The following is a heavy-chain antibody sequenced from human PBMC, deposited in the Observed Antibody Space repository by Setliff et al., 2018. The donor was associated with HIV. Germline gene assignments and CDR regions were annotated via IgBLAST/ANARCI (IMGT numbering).Heavy chain of an antibody. CDR2: MYYTGGT. CDR3: ARDGGSSGWYFVLGYSDY. J-gene: IGHJ4*02. CDR1: GGSTDSGSYY. Sequence: ETLSLTCTVSGGSTDSGSYYWDWIRQPPGKGLEWIGSMYYTGGTYYNPYLKSRVTISIDTSKNQFSLKLNSVTAADTAMYYCARDGGSSGWYFVLGYSDYWGPGTLVTVSS. D-gene: IGHD6-19*01. V-gene: IGHV4-39*02.